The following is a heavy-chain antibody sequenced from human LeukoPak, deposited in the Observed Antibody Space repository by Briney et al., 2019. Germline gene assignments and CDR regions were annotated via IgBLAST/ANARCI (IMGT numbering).Heavy chain of an antibody. D-gene: IGHD1-1*01. CDR1: GFTFSSYG. CDR3: AKDQNDDYYFDY. J-gene: IGHJ4*02. CDR2: IRYDGSNK. V-gene: IGHV3-30*02. Sequence: GGSLRLSCAASGFTFSSYGMHWVRQAPGKGLEWVAFIRYDGSNKYYADSVKGRFTISRDNSKNTLYLQMNSLRAEDTAVYYCAKDQNDDYYFDYWGQGTLVTVSS.